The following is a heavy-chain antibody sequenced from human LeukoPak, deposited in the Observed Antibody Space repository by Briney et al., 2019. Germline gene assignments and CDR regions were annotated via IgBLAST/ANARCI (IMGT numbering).Heavy chain of an antibody. CDR2: IHYPEST. CDR3: ARGRGRQVGSRWHPDTHHDY. V-gene: IGHV4-38-2*01. D-gene: IGHD3-10*01. J-gene: IGHJ4*02. CDR1: GFSISNGFV. Sequence: KPSETLSLTCAVSGFSISNGFVWGWIRRPPGKGLEWIGTIHYPESTYYNPSLNSRLTISLDASKNHFSLKLSSVTAADTAQYYCARGRGRQVGSRWHPDTHHDYWGQGILVTVSS.